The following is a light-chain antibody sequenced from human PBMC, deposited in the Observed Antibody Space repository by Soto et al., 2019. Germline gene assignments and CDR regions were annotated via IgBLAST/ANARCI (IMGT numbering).Light chain of an antibody. V-gene: IGLV2-14*01. CDR2: EVS. CDR3: SSYTRTNTWV. Sequence: QPVLTQPASVSGSPGQSITISCTGTSSDIGGYNYVSWYQQHPGKAPKLMIYEVSDRPSGVSNRFSGSKSGNTASLTISGLQTEDEADYYCSSYTRTNTWVFGGGTKLTVL. CDR1: SSDIGGYNY. J-gene: IGLJ3*02.